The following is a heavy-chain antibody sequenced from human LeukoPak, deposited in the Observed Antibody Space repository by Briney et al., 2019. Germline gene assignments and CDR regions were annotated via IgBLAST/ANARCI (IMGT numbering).Heavy chain of an antibody. D-gene: IGHD1-26*01. V-gene: IGHV3-74*01. CDR2: INSDGSST. Sequence: GGSLRLSCAASGFTFSSYWMHWVRHAPGKGLVWVSRINSDGSSTSYADSVKGRFTISRDNAKNTLYLQMDSLRAEDTAMYYCARGTGSYYSLGYWGQGTLVTVSS. CDR1: GFTFSSYW. CDR3: ARGTGSYYSLGY. J-gene: IGHJ4*02.